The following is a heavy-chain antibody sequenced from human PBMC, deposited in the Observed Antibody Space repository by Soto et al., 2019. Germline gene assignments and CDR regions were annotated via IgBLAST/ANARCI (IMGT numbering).Heavy chain of an antibody. D-gene: IGHD3-3*01. CDR1: GGSFSGYY. Sequence: SETLSLTCAVYGGSFSGYYWSWIRQPPGKGLEWIGEISHSGSTNYNPSLKSRVTISVDTSKNQFSLKLSSVTAADTAVYYCARGASLRFLEWLLRNWFDPWGQGTLVTVSS. V-gene: IGHV4-34*01. CDR2: ISHSGST. CDR3: ARGASLRFLEWLLRNWFDP. J-gene: IGHJ5*02.